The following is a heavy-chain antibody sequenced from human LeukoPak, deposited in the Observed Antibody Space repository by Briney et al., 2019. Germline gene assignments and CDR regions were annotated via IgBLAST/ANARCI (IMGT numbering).Heavy chain of an antibody. CDR2: ISGSGGST. D-gene: IGHD3-16*02. CDR1: GFTFSSYA. V-gene: IGHV3-23*01. CDR3: AKSYDYIWGSYRFNWFDS. Sequence: GGSLRLSCEASGFTFSSYAMSWVRQAPGKGLEWVSGISGSGGSTYYADSVKGRFTISRDNSKNTLYLQMNSLRAEDTAVYYCAKSYDYIWGSYRFNWFDSWAREPWSPSPQ. J-gene: IGHJ5*01.